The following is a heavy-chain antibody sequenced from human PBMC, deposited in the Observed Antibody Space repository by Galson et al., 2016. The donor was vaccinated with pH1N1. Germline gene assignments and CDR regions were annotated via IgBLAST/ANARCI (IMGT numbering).Heavy chain of an antibody. V-gene: IGHV3-48*01. D-gene: IGHD6-25*01. CDR3: AGSSPYFYYHMGV. Sequence: SLRLSCAASGFSFSNHGMNWVRQAPGKGLEWIAYISHDSGSRIIHYADSVKGRFTISRDNSMSTLYVQMDSLRAEDTAVYYCAGSSPYFYYHMGVWGKGTTVTVSS. CDR1: GFSFSNHG. CDR2: ISHDSGSRII. J-gene: IGHJ6*03.